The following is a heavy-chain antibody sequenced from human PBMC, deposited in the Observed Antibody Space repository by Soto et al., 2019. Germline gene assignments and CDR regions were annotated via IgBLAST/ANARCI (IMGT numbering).Heavy chain of an antibody. CDR3: ARDRPRLSSSWSSFDY. J-gene: IGHJ4*02. V-gene: IGHV1-3*01. Sequence: ASVKVSCKASGYTFTSYAMHWVRQAPGQRLEWMGWINAGNGNTKYSQKFQGRVTITRDTSASTAYMELSSLRSEDTAVYYCARDRPRLSSSWSSFDYWGQGTLVTVSS. D-gene: IGHD6-13*01. CDR2: INAGNGNT. CDR1: GYTFTSYA.